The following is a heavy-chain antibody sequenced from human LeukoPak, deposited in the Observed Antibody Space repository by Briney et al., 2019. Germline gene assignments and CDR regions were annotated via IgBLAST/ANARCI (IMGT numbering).Heavy chain of an antibody. CDR2: IYYSGST. J-gene: IGHJ4*02. D-gene: IGHD3-10*01. CDR1: GGSISSSSYY. Sequence: KTSETLSLTCTVSGGSISSSSYYWGWIRQPPGKGLEWIGSIYYSGSTYYNPSLKSRVTISVDTSKNQFSLKLSSVTAADTAVYYCARQYGITMVRGSFDYWGQGTLVTVSS. CDR3: ARQYGITMVRGSFDY. V-gene: IGHV4-39*01.